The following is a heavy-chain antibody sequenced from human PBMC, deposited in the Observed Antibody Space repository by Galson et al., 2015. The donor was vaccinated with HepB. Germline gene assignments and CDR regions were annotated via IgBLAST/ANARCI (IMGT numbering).Heavy chain of an antibody. J-gene: IGHJ4*02. Sequence: SLRLSCEASGCTFSGSAIHWVRQASGKGLEWVGRIRRKACSHATAYTAPLKGRFTISRDDSKNTAYLHMNSQKTEDTAVYYCARLGDLSGYSSLWGQGPLVTVSS. CDR1: GCTFSGSA. V-gene: IGHV3-73*01. D-gene: IGHD6-19*01. CDR3: ARLGDLSGYSSL. CDR2: IRRKACSHAT.